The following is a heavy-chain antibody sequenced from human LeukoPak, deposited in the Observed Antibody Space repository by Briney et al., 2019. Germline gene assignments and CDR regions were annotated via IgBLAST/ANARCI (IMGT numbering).Heavy chain of an antibody. CDR2: IYYSGST. Sequence: SETLSLTCSVSGYSITSGYFWGWIRQPPGKGLEWIGSIYYSGSTYYNPSLKSRVTISVDTSKNQFSLKLSSVTAADTAVYYCARLDDSSGYYFDYWGQGTLVTVSS. J-gene: IGHJ4*02. CDR1: GYSITSGYF. V-gene: IGHV4-38-2*02. D-gene: IGHD3-22*01. CDR3: ARLDDSSGYYFDY.